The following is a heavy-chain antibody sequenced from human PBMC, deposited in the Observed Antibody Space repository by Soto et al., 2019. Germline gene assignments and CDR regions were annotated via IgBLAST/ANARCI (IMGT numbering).Heavy chain of an antibody. V-gene: IGHV4-59*01. D-gene: IGHD6-19*01. Sequence: WETLSLTCTVSGGSISSYYWSWIRQPPGKGLEWIGYIYYSGSTNYNPSLKSRVTISVDTSKNQFSLKLSSVTAADTAVYYCAKDAPGPIAVAVPYYFDYWGQGTLVTVSS. CDR1: GGSISSYY. J-gene: IGHJ4*02. CDR3: AKDAPGPIAVAVPYYFDY. CDR2: IYYSGST.